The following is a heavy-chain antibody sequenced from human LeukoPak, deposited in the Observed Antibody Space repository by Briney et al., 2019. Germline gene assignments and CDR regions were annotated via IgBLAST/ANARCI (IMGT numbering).Heavy chain of an antibody. CDR3: ARGYSSGPDYFDY. V-gene: IGHV1-8*01. Sequence: VASVKVSCKASGYTFTSYDINWVRQDTGQGLEWMGWMNPNSGNRGYAQKFQGRVTMTRNTSISTAYMELSSLRSEDTAVYYCARGYSSGPDYFDYWGQGTLVTVSS. CDR2: MNPNSGNR. D-gene: IGHD6-19*01. CDR1: GYTFTSYD. J-gene: IGHJ4*02.